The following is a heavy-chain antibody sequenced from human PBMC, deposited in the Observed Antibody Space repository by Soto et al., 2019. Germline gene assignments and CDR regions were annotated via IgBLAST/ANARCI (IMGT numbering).Heavy chain of an antibody. CDR3: AREGGRGPVLTGYPDYYYGMDV. CDR1: GYTFTSYG. CDR2: ISAYNGNT. Sequence: GASVKVSCKASGYTFTSYGISWVRQAPGQGLEWMGWISAYNGNTNYAQKLQGRVTMTTDTSTSTAYMELRSLRSDDTAVYYCAREGGRGPVLTGYPDYYYGMDVWGQGTTVTVSS. D-gene: IGHD3-9*01. J-gene: IGHJ6*02. V-gene: IGHV1-18*01.